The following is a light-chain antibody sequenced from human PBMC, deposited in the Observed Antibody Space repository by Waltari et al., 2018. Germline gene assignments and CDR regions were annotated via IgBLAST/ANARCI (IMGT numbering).Light chain of an antibody. Sequence: QSALTQPASVSGSPGQSITLPCPGPSSAAGYYNFFPWYQLHPGKAPKLMIYEVTNRPSGVSNRFSGSKSGNTASLTISGLQAEDEADYYCSSYLGSRTDWVFGGGTKVTVL. V-gene: IGLV2-14*01. CDR2: EVT. CDR3: SSYLGSRTDWV. CDR1: SSAAGYYNF. J-gene: IGLJ3*02.